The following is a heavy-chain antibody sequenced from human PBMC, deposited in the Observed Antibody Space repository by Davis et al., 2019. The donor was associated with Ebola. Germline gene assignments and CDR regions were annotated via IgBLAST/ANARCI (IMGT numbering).Heavy chain of an antibody. Sequence: GESLKISYAASGFTFSSYSMNWVRQAPGKGLEWVANIKQDGSETYYVDSVKGRFTLSSDNAKNSLYLQMNRLRAEDTAVYYCARDRQTYYDILTGYIWEVYYGMDVWGQGTTVTVSS. CDR1: GFTFSSYS. CDR3: ARDRQTYYDILTGYIWEVYYGMDV. J-gene: IGHJ6*02. D-gene: IGHD3-9*01. V-gene: IGHV3-7*01. CDR2: IKQDGSET.